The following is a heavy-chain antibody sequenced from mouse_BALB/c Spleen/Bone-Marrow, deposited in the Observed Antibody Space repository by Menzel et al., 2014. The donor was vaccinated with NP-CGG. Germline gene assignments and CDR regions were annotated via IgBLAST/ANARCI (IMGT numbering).Heavy chain of an antibody. Sequence: LQESGAELARPGASVKLSCKASDYTFTDYYINWVKQRTGQGLEWIGEIYPESGDASYNENFKGKATLTADTSSSTAYMQLSSLTSDDSAVYFCAKGSFDYWGQGTTLTVSS. CDR2: IYPESGDA. J-gene: IGHJ2*01. V-gene: IGHV1-77*01. CDR3: AKGSFDY. D-gene: IGHD1-1*01. CDR1: DYTFTDYY.